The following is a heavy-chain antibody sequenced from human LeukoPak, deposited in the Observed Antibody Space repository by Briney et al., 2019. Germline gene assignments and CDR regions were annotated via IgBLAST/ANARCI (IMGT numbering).Heavy chain of an antibody. Sequence: GGSLRLSCAASGFTFSTYWMSWVRQAPGKGLEWVANIKQDGSEKYYVDSVKGRFTISRDNAKNSLYLQMNSLRAEDTAGYYCAKASMTREEGYFDLWGRGTLVTVSS. J-gene: IGHJ2*01. CDR1: GFTFSTYW. CDR2: IKQDGSEK. D-gene: IGHD2/OR15-2a*01. CDR3: AKASMTREEGYFDL. V-gene: IGHV3-7*03.